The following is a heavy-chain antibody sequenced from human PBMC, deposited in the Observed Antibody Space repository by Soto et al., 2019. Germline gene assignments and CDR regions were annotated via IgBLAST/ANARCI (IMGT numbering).Heavy chain of an antibody. CDR1: GYTFTSYD. CDR2: MNPNSGNT. CDR3: ARSLRGGYSYGLHYYYYGMDV. D-gene: IGHD5-18*01. V-gene: IGHV1-8*01. J-gene: IGHJ6*02. Sequence: ASVKVSCTASGYTFTSYDINWVRQATGQGLEWMGWMNPNSGNTGYAQKFQGRVTMTRNTSISTAYMELSSLRSEDTAVYYCARSLRGGYSYGLHYYYYGMDVWGQGTTVTVSS.